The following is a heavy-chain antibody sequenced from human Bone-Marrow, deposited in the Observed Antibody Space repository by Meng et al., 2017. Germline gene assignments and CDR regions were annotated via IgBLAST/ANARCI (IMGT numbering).Heavy chain of an antibody. J-gene: IGHJ2*01. CDR2: ISGSSRYI. V-gene: IGHV3-21*01. CDR1: GFTFSSYS. CDR3: ARKQVGATSWNFDL. Sequence: EVQLLESGGGLVRPGGSLRLACAAYGFTFSSYSMNWVRQAPGKGLEWVSSISGSSRYIYYADSLKGRFTISRDNAKNSVYLQMNSLRAEDTAVYYCARKQVGATSWNFDLWGRGTLVTVSS. D-gene: IGHD1-26*01.